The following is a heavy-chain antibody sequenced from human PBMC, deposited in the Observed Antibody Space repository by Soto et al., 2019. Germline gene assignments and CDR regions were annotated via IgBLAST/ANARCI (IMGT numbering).Heavy chain of an antibody. Sequence: PGESLKISCKGSGYSFTSYWISWVRQMPGKGLEWMGRIDPSDYYTNYSPSFQGHVTISADKSISTAYLQWSSLKASDTAMYYCARLAAGGSYYYYYGMDVWGQGTTVTVSS. V-gene: IGHV5-10-1*01. D-gene: IGHD6-13*01. CDR2: IDPSDYYT. CDR3: ARLAAGGSYYYYYGMDV. J-gene: IGHJ6*02. CDR1: GYSFTSYW.